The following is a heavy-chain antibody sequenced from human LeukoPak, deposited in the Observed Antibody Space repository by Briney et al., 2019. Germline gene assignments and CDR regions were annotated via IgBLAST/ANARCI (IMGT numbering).Heavy chain of an antibody. CDR3: ARDLTDHYYGRDYYYYMDV. J-gene: IGHJ6*03. Sequence: VASVKVSCKASGGTFSSYAISWVRQAPGQGLEWMGGIIPIFGTANYAQKFQGRVTITADESTSTAYMELSSPRSEDTAVYYCARDLTDHYYGRDYYYYMDVWGKGTTVTISS. CDR2: IIPIFGTA. V-gene: IGHV1-69*13. CDR1: GGTFSSYA. D-gene: IGHD3-10*01.